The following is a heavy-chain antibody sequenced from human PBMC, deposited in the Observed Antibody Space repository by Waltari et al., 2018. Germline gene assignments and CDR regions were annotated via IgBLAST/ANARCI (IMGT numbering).Heavy chain of an antibody. J-gene: IGHJ3*02. CDR1: GFTVSSNY. Sequence: EVQLVETGGGLIQPGGYLRLSCAASGFTVSSNYMSWVRQAPGQGLEWVSVLYSGGSTYYGDSVKGRFTISRDNSKNTLYLQMNSLRAEDTAVYYCARVLYYYDSSGLGGAFDIWGQGTMVTVSS. CDR3: ARVLYYYDSSGLGGAFDI. CDR2: LYSGGST. D-gene: IGHD3-22*01. V-gene: IGHV3-53*02.